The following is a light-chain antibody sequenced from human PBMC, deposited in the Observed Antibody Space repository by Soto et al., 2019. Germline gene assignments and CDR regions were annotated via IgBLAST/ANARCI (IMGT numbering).Light chain of an antibody. CDR3: QQYGSSPPT. CDR2: GAS. CDR1: QSVGSY. Sequence: EIVLTQSPATLSLSPGESGTLSCRASQSVGSYLAWYQQKPGQAPRLLMYGASSRATGIPDRISGSGSGTDFTLTISRLEPEDFAVYSCQQYGSSPPTFGQGTKLEIK. J-gene: IGKJ2*01. V-gene: IGKV3-20*01.